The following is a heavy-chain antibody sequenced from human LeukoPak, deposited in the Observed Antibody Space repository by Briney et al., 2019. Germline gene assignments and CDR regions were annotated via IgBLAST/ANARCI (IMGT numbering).Heavy chain of an antibody. D-gene: IGHD3-10*01. J-gene: IGHJ4*02. CDR2: IRSKAYGGTT. CDR3: TRSPPPLLFDY. CDR1: GFTFGDYA. Sequence: GGSLRLSYTASGFTFGDYAMSWFRQAPGKGLEWVGFIRSKAYGGTTEYAASVKGRFTISRDDSKSIAYLQMNSLKTEDTAVYYCTRSPPPLLFDYWGQGTLVTVSS. V-gene: IGHV3-49*03.